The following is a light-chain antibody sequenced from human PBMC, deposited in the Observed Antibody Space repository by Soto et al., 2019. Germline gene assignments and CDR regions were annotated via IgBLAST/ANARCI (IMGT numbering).Light chain of an antibody. Sequence: VLALSPATLSVSPGESATLSCRASHRVSSSLAWYQQKPGQAPRPLISGASNSATGISDRFSCSRYGTDFTLTISRLEPEDFAVYYCHQYGSSGTFGQGTKGDIK. CDR2: GAS. CDR1: HRVSSS. CDR3: HQYGSSGT. J-gene: IGKJ1*01. V-gene: IGKV3-20*01.